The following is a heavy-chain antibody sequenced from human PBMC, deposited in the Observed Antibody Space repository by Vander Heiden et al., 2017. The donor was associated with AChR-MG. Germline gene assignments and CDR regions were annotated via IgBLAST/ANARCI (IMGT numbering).Heavy chain of an antibody. Sequence: QVQLVESGGGVVQPGRSLRLSCAASGFTFSSYAMHWVRQAPGKGLEWVAVISYDGSNKYYADSVKGRFTISRDNSKNTLYLKMNSLRAEDTAVYYCARSGIQRWLSSYYFDYWGQGTLVTVSS. V-gene: IGHV3-30-3*01. D-gene: IGHD5-18*01. CDR3: ARSGIQRWLSSYYFDY. CDR2: ISYDGSNK. CDR1: GFTFSSYA. J-gene: IGHJ4*02.